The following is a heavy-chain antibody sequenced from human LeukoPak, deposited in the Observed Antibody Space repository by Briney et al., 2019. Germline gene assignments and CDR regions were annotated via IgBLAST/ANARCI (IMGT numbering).Heavy chain of an antibody. Sequence: KPGGSLGLSCAASGFTFSSYSMNWVRQAPGKGLEWVSSISSSSSYIYYADSVKGRFTISRDNAKNSLYLQMNSLRAEDTAVYYCARDLGSPTYYDFWSGYLDPDYWGQGTLVTVSS. J-gene: IGHJ4*02. CDR1: GFTFSSYS. CDR2: ISSSSSYI. CDR3: ARDLGSPTYYDFWSGYLDPDY. V-gene: IGHV3-21*01. D-gene: IGHD3-3*01.